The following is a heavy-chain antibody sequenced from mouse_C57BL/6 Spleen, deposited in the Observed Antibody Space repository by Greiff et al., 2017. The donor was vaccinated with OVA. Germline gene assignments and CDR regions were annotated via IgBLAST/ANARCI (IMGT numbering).Heavy chain of an antibody. Sequence: VQLQQSGAELARPGASVKLSCKASGYTFTSYGISWVKQSTGPGLAWVGEIYPRSGNTYYHEKFKGQANLPADKSSSTAYMELRSLTSEDSAVYFCAREGITTVVEWYFDVWGTGTTVTVSS. V-gene: IGHV1-81*01. CDR1: GYTFTSYG. CDR2: IYPRSGNT. D-gene: IGHD1-1*01. J-gene: IGHJ1*03. CDR3: AREGITTVVEWYFDV.